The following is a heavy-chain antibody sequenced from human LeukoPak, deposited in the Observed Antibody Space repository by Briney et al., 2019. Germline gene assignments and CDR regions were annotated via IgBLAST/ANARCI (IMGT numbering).Heavy chain of an antibody. Sequence: SETLSLTCTVSGGSISSYYWSWIRQPPGKGLEWIGYIYYSGSTNYNPSLKSRVTISVDTSKNQFSLKLSSVTAADTAVYYCARVYEMATTAVVGRRAFDIWGQGTMVTVSS. CDR2: IYYSGST. V-gene: IGHV4-59*01. D-gene: IGHD5-24*01. CDR1: GGSISSYY. CDR3: ARVYEMATTAVVGRRAFDI. J-gene: IGHJ3*02.